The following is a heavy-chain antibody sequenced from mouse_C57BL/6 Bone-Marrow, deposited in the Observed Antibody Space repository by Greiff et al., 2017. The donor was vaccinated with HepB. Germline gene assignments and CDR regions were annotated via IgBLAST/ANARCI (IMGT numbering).Heavy chain of an antibody. D-gene: IGHD1-1*01. J-gene: IGHJ3*01. Sequence: VQLQQPGAELVKPGASVKMSCKASGYTFTSYWITWVKQRPGQGLEWIGDIYPGSGSTNYNEKFKSKATLTVDTSSSTAYMQLSSLTSEDSAVYYCAREITTVVAPAYWGQGTLVTVSA. CDR2: IYPGSGST. CDR3: AREITTVVAPAY. V-gene: IGHV1-55*01. CDR1: GYTFTSYW.